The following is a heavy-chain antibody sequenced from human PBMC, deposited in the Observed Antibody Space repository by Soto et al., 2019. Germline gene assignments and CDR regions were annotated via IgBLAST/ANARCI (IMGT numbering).Heavy chain of an antibody. CDR2: ISGSGGST. Sequence: GALRLSCAASGFTFSSYAMSWVRQAPGKGLEWVSAISGSGGSTYYADSVKGRFTISRDNSKNTLYLQMNSLRAEDTAVYYCAKARAQYYDFWSGYPVDYWGQGTLVTVSS. V-gene: IGHV3-23*01. J-gene: IGHJ4*02. CDR3: AKARAQYYDFWSGYPVDY. D-gene: IGHD3-3*01. CDR1: GFTFSSYA.